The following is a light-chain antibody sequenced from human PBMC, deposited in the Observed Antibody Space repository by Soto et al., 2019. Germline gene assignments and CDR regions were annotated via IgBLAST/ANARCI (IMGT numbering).Light chain of an antibody. J-gene: IGLJ2*01. Sequence: QSVLTQPASVSGSPGQSVTISCTGTSCDVGGYNYVSWYQQHPGKAPKLMIYDVSNRPSGVSNRFSGSKSGNTASLTISGLQAEDEADYYCTSYTSSSTGVVFGGGTKLTVL. CDR3: TSYTSSSTGVV. V-gene: IGLV2-14*01. CDR2: DVS. CDR1: SCDVGGYNY.